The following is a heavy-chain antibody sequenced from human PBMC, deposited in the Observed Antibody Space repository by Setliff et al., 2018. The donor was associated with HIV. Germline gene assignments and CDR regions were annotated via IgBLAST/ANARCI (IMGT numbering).Heavy chain of an antibody. J-gene: IGHJ6*03. CDR1: GFTFSSYS. CDR2: ISSSSSYI. CDR3: ARVYCSGGSCYSYYYYYYMDV. Sequence: GGSLRLSCAASGFTFSSYSMNWVRQAPGKGLEWVSSISSSSSYIYYADSVKGRFTISRDNAKNSLYLQMNSLRAEDTAVYYCARVYCSGGSCYSYYYYYYMDVWGKGTTVTVSS. D-gene: IGHD2-15*01. V-gene: IGHV3-21*01.